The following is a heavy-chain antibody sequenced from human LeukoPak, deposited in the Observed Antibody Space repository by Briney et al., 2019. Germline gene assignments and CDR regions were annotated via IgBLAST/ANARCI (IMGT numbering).Heavy chain of an antibody. CDR3: ARGPSITMVRGGQWYYYMDV. J-gene: IGHJ6*03. CDR1: GFTFSGSA. V-gene: IGHV3-53*01. CDR2: VYSDGST. Sequence: GGSLRLSCAASGFTFSGSAIHWVRQAPGKGLGWVSVVYSDGSTYHADSVKCRFTISRDNSKNTLYLQMNRRRAEDTAVYYCARGPSITMVRGGQWYYYMDVWGKGTTVTISS. D-gene: IGHD3-10*01.